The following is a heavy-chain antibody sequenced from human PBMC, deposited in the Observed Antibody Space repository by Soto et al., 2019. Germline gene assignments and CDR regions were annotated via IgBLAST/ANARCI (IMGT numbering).Heavy chain of an antibody. CDR3: ARDSPDDRGYSYGYDY. J-gene: IGHJ4*02. V-gene: IGHV4-31*03. Sequence: TPSLTCTVSGGSISSGGYYWIWIRQHPGKGLEWIGYIYYSGSTYYNPSLKSRVTISVDTSKNQFSLKLSSVTAADTAMYYCARDSPDDRGYSYGYDYWGQGTLVTVSS. CDR2: IYYSGST. D-gene: IGHD5-18*01. CDR1: GGSISSGGYY.